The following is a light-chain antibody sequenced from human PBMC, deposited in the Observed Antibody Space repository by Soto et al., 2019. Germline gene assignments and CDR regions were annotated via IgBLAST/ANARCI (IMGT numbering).Light chain of an antibody. Sequence: DIQMTQSPSTLSASVGDRVTITCRASQSISSWLAWYQQEPGKAPKLLIYKASSLESGVPSRFSGSGSGTEFTLTISSLQPDDLATYYCQQYNSFPTFGQGTKVEIK. CDR3: QQYNSFPT. V-gene: IGKV1-5*03. J-gene: IGKJ1*01. CDR1: QSISSW. CDR2: KAS.